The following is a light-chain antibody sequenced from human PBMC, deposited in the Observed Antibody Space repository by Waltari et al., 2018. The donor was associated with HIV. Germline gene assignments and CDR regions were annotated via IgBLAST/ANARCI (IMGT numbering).Light chain of an antibody. Sequence: QSVLTQSPSASGTPGQRVTISCSGGSSNIGSTGVDWYQQFPGTAPKLLIYSNNQRPSGVPDRFSGAKSGTSASRAISVLQSEDEATYYCATLDDSLNGPIFGGGTRLTVL. V-gene: IGLV1-44*01. CDR2: SNN. J-gene: IGLJ2*01. CDR3: ATLDDSLNGPI. CDR1: SSNIGSTG.